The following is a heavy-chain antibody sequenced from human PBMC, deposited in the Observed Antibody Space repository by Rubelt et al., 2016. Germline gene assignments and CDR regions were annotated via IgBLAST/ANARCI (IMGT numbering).Heavy chain of an antibody. CDR3: AIRNANY. V-gene: IGHV1-2*06. Sequence: QVQLVQSGAEAKRPGASLKVSCKASGYTFTVYNIHWVRQAPGQGLEWMGRINPNIGVTNYAQKFQGRVTMTRDTSISTAYMELTRLRSDDTAVYYCAIRNANYWGQGTLVTVSS. CDR2: INPNIGVT. CDR1: GYTFTVYN. J-gene: IGHJ4*02.